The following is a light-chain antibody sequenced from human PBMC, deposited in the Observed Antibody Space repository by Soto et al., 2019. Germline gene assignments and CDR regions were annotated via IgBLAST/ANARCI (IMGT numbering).Light chain of an antibody. Sequence: ETVLTQSPATLSLSPGERATLSCRASQSVDMYLAWYQQKPGQAPRLLIYDASNRAPGIPARFSGSGSETDITHTINRLEPEDFAPTYHQQRKYWPPLTFGQETRLEIK. CDR3: QQRKYWPPLT. V-gene: IGKV3-11*01. CDR1: QSVDMY. CDR2: DAS. J-gene: IGKJ5*01.